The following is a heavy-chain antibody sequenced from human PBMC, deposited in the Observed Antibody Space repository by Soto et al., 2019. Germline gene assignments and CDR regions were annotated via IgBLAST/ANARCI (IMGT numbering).Heavy chain of an antibody. CDR2: IYYSGST. CDR1: GGSISSGGYY. D-gene: IGHD4-17*01. Sequence: SETLSLTCTVSGGSISSGGYYWSWIRQHPGKGLEWIGYIYYSGSTYYNPSLKSRVTISVDTSKNQFSLKLSSVTAADTAVYYCARDRKTYYGDYDYWGQGTLVTVSS. CDR3: ARDRKTYYGDYDY. V-gene: IGHV4-31*03. J-gene: IGHJ4*02.